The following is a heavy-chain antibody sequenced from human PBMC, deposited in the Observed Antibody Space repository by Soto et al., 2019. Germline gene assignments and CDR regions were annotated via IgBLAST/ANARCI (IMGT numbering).Heavy chain of an antibody. CDR2: INSGGGSA. Sequence: GASVKVSCKASGYTFTNYYMHWVRQAPGQGLEWMGIINSGGGSATYAQKFLGRVTLTRDTSTSTVYMDLSSLGSDDSAVYYCARGGHVVVVTAAFDYWGHGTLVTVSS. J-gene: IGHJ4*01. V-gene: IGHV1-46*03. D-gene: IGHD2-21*02. CDR3: ARGGHVVVVTAAFDY. CDR1: GYTFTNYY.